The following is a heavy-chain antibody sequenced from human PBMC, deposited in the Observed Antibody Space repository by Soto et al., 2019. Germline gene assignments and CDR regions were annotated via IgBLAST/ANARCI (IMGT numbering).Heavy chain of an antibody. CDR2: ISPYNGDT. CDR1: GYNFISYG. CDR3: AKEGGRYSGWFDS. V-gene: IGHV1-18*01. J-gene: IGHJ5*01. Sequence: QVQLVQSGAEVKKPGASVKVSCKTSGYNFISYGIMWVRQAPGQGLEWMGWISPYNGDTNYAQKDRGRIIMTTDKTTSTEYMELTSLTSDDTAVYYCAKEGGRYSGWFDSWGQGTLVTVSS. D-gene: IGHD3-10*01.